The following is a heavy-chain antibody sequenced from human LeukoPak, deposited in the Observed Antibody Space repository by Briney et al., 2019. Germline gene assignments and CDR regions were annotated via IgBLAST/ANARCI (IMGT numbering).Heavy chain of an antibody. CDR3: ARDLPYDFWSGYYYYYMDV. CDR1: GGSFSGYY. Sequence: SETLSLTCAVYGGSFSGYYWSWIRQPPGKGLEWIGEINHSGSTNYNPSLKSRVTISVDTSKNQFSLKLSSVTAADTAVYYCARDLPYDFWSGYYYYYMDVWGKGTTVTVSS. J-gene: IGHJ6*03. D-gene: IGHD3-3*01. V-gene: IGHV4-34*01. CDR2: INHSGST.